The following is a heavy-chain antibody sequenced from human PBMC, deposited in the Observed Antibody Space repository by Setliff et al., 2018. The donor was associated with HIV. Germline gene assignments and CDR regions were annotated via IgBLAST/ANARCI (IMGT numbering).Heavy chain of an antibody. D-gene: IGHD6-19*01. CDR3: ARAYSSGWTSPSDY. CDR1: GGSINSHF. J-gene: IGHJ4*02. V-gene: IGHV4-59*11. CDR2: VYHSGTT. Sequence: PSETLSLTCTVSGGSINSHFWSWIRQSPGKGLEWIGYVYHSGTTKHNPSLKSRVTISVDPSQNQFSLKLNSVTAADTAVYYCARAYSSGWTSPSDYWGQGTLVTVSS.